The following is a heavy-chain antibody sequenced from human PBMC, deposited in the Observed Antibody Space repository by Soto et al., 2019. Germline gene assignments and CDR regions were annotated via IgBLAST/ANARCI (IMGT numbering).Heavy chain of an antibody. Sequence: PGGSLRLSCAASGFTFSDHYMDWVRQAPGKGLEWVGRIRNKANSYTTEYAASVKGRFTISRDDSKNSLYLQMSNLKTEDTAVYYCARSPGSYQSYDYWGQGTLVTVSS. CDR3: ARSPGSYQSYDY. J-gene: IGHJ4*02. CDR2: IRNKANSYTT. V-gene: IGHV3-72*01. D-gene: IGHD1-26*01. CDR1: GFTFSDHY.